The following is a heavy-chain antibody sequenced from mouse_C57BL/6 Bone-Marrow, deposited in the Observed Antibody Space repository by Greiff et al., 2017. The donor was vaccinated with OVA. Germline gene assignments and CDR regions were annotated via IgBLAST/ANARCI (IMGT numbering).Heavy chain of an antibody. CDR1: GFSLTSYG. V-gene: IGHV2-2*01. CDR2: IWSGGST. J-gene: IGHJ4*01. D-gene: IGHD2-5*01. Sequence: VMLVESGPGLVQPSQSLSITCTVSGFSLTSYGVHWVRQSPGKGLEWLGVIWSGGSTDYNAAFISRLSISKDNSKSQVFFKMSSLQADDTAIYYCAIVTHYYAMDYWGQGTSVTVSS. CDR3: AIVTHYYAMDY.